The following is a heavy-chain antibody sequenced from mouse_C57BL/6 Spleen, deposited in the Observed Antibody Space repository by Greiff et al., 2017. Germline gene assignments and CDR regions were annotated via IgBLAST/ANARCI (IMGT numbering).Heavy chain of an antibody. J-gene: IGHJ4*01. Sequence: VKLMESGPGLVAPSQSLSITCTVSGFSLTSYAISWVRQPPGKGLEWLGVIWTGGGTNYNSALKSRLSISKDNSKSQVFVKMNSLQTDDTARYYCARNTPTMVIGYAMDYWGQGTSVTVSS. CDR1: GFSLTSYA. CDR2: IWTGGGT. CDR3: ARNTPTMVIGYAMDY. V-gene: IGHV2-9-1*01. D-gene: IGHD2-9*01.